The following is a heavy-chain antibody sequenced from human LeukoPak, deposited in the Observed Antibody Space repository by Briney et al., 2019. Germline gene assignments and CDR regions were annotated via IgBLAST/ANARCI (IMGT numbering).Heavy chain of an antibody. Sequence: GGSLRLSCAASGFTFGSYGMSWVRQAPGEGLEWVSFITPNVDRTSYADSVEGRFTISRDNPRNTLYMQMNSLRDEDTALYYCAIMHGYYDGSGYWVQWGQGTLVTVSS. CDR1: GFTFGSYG. J-gene: IGHJ1*01. V-gene: IGHV3-23*01. CDR2: ITPNVDRT. D-gene: IGHD3-22*01. CDR3: AIMHGYYDGSGYWVQ.